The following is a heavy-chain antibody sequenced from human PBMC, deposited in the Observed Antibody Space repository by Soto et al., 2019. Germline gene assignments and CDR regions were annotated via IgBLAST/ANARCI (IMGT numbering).Heavy chain of an antibody. CDR1: GYTFTSYY. CDR3: ARDLRNREGGNYDILTGSFDY. D-gene: IGHD3-9*01. Sequence: GASVKVSCKASGYTFTSYYMHWVRQAPGQGLEWMGIINPSGGSTSYAQKFQGRVTMTRDTSTSTVYMELSSLRSEDTAVYYCARDLRNREGGNYDILTGSFDYWGQGTLVTVSS. CDR2: INPSGGST. J-gene: IGHJ4*02. V-gene: IGHV1-46*03.